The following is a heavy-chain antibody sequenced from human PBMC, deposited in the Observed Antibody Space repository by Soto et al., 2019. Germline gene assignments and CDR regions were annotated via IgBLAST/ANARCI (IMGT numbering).Heavy chain of an antibody. D-gene: IGHD3-16*01. CDR3: AKDWVRFDF. V-gene: IGHV3-23*01. Sequence: EVELLESGGGLVQPGGSLRLSCAASGFTFSSYAMSWVRQAPGKGLEWVSGISGSGGSTHYADTVKGGFTISRDNSKNTLYLQMNSLRAEDTALYYCAKDWVRFDFWGQGTLVTVSS. J-gene: IGHJ4*02. CDR1: GFTFSSYA. CDR2: ISGSGGST.